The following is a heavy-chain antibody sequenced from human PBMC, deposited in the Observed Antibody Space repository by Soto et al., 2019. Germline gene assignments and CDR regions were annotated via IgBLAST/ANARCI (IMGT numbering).Heavy chain of an antibody. V-gene: IGHV3-64*01. CDR3: ARAASSTWYLAY. J-gene: IGHJ4*02. D-gene: IGHD6-13*01. CDR1: GFTFSTYA. CDR2: LTNNGGTT. Sequence: DVPLVESGGGLVQPGGSLRLSCVASGFTFSTYAMHWVRQAPGKGLEYVSALTNNGGTTYYASSVKGRFTISRDNSKNTVYLQMGSLRAEDMAVYYCARAASSTWYLAYWGQGTLVTVSS.